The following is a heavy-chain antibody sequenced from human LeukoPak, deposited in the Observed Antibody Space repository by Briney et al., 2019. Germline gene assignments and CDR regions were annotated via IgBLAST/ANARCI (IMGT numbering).Heavy chain of an antibody. J-gene: IGHJ4*02. D-gene: IGHD1-1*01. CDR2: IHGSGKTI. Sequence: GGSLRLSCVASGFTFSSYDMNWVRQAPGKGLEWVSYIHGSGKTIYYADSVKGRFTISRDNAKNSLSLQMNSLRAEDTAAYYCARKLTGTTYFGSWGQGTLVTVSS. CDR3: ARKLTGTTYFGS. CDR1: GFTFSSYD. V-gene: IGHV3-48*03.